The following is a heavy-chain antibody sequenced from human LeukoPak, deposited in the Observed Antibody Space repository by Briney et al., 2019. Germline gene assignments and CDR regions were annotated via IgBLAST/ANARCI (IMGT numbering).Heavy chain of an antibody. V-gene: IGHV4-30-2*01. CDR3: ARSAYYDFWSGYLRPTYYGMDV. D-gene: IGHD3-3*01. CDR1: GGSISITGIS. J-gene: IGHJ6*02. Sequence: PSETLSLTCTVSGGSISITGISGNWVRQPPGKGLEWIGCVYHSGSTYLNPSLKSRVTMSVDKSKNQFSLKLSSVTAADTAVYYCARSAYYDFWSGYLRPTYYGMDVWGQGTTVTVSS. CDR2: VYHSGST.